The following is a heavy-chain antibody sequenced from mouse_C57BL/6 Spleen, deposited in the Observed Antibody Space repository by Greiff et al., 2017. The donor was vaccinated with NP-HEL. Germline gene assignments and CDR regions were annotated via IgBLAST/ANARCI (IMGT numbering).Heavy chain of an antibody. Sequence: DVQLQESGGDLVKPGGSLKLSCAASGFTFSSYGMSWVRQTPDKRLEWVATISSGGSYTYSPDSVKGRFTISRDNAKNTLYLQMSSLKSEDTAMYYCARHGAYYSNYDYAMDYWGQGTSVTVSS. J-gene: IGHJ4*01. V-gene: IGHV5-6*01. CDR3: ARHGAYYSNYDYAMDY. CDR2: ISSGGSYT. D-gene: IGHD2-5*01. CDR1: GFTFSSYG.